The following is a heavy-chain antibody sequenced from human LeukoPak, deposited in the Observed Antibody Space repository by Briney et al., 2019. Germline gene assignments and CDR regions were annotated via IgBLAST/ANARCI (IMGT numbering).Heavy chain of an antibody. V-gene: IGHV4-4*07. CDR1: GGSISSYY. CDR2: IYTSGST. J-gene: IGHJ6*02. Sequence: PSETLSLTCTVSGGSISSYYWSWIRQPAGKGLEWIGRIYTSGSTNYNPSLTSRVAISVDTSRNQLSLKLRSVTAADTAIYYCARADESLVYGMDVWGPGTTVIVSS. CDR3: ARADESLVYGMDV.